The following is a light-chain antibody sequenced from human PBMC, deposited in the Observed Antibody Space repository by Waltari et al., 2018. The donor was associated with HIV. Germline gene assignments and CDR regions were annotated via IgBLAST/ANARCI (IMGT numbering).Light chain of an antibody. V-gene: IGLV2-14*03. CDR2: DVS. CDR3: SSYTSSSTVV. CDR1: SSDVGGYNY. J-gene: IGLJ2*01. Sequence: QSSLTQPASVSGSPGQSITISCTGTSSDVGGYNYVSWYQQHPGKAPKLMIYDVSSLPSVVSNRFSGSKSGNTVSLTISGLQAEDEADYYCSSYTSSSTVVFGGGTKLTVL.